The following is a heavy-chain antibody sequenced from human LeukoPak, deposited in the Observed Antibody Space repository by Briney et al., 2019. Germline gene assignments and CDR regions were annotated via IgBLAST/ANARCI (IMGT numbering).Heavy chain of an antibody. V-gene: IGHV3-7*01. Sequence: GGSLRLSCAASGFTFSSYWMSWVRQAPGKGPEWVANIKQDGSEKYYVDSVKGRFTISRDNAKNSLYLQMNSLRAEGTAVYYCAREGFYSYYYYMDVWGKGTTVTVSS. J-gene: IGHJ6*03. CDR3: AREGFYSYYYYMDV. CDR1: GFTFSSYW. CDR2: IKQDGSEK. D-gene: IGHD2-15*01.